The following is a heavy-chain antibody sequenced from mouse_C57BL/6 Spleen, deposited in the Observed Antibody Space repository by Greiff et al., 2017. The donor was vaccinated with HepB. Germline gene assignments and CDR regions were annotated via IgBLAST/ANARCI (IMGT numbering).Heavy chain of an antibody. CDR2: ISYDGSN. J-gene: IGHJ4*01. CDR1: GYSITSGYY. CDR3: ASAYYYAMDY. D-gene: IGHD2-10*01. Sequence: EVQLQESGPGLVKPSQSLSLTCSVTGYSITSGYYWNWIRQFPGNKLEWMGYISYDGSNNYNPSLKNRISITRDTSKNQFFLKLNSVTTEDTATYYCASAYYYAMDYWGQGTSVTVSS. V-gene: IGHV3-6*01.